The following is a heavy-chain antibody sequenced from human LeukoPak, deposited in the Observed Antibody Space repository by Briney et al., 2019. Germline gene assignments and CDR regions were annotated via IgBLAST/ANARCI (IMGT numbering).Heavy chain of an antibody. CDR1: GCTFTGYY. J-gene: IGHJ4*02. D-gene: IGHD3-22*01. V-gene: IGHV1-2*06. CDR3: ARDDGDGYYFSHNSY. Sequence: GASVKVSCKASGCTFTGYYMHWVRQAPGQGLEWMGRINPNSGGTNYAQKFQGRVTMTRDTSISTAYMELSRLRSEDTAVYYCARDDGDGYYFSHNSYWGQGTLVTVSS. CDR2: INPNSGGT.